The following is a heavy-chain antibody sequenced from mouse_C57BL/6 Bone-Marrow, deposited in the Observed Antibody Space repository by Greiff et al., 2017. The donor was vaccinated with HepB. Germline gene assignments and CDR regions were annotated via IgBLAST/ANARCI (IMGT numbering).Heavy chain of an antibody. CDR2: IRSKSNNYAT. CDR3: VRHPLYAMDY. CDR1: GFSFNTYA. Sequence: GGGLVQPKGSLKLSCAASGFSFNTYAMNWVRQAPGKGLEWVARIRSKSNNYATYYADSVKDRFTISRDDSESMLYLQMNNLKTEDTAMYYCVRHPLYAMDYWGQGTSVTVSS. J-gene: IGHJ4*01. V-gene: IGHV10-1*01.